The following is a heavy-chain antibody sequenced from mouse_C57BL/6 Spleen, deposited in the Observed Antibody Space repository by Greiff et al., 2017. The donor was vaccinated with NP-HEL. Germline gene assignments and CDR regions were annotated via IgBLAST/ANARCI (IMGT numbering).Heavy chain of an antibody. J-gene: IGHJ3*01. CDR2: ISYDGSN. D-gene: IGHD2-4*01. V-gene: IGHV3-6*01. CDR1: GYSITSGYY. CDR3: ARGVENYYDYFAY. Sequence: DVKLQESGPGLVKPSQSLSLTCSVTGYSITSGYYWNWIRQFPGNKLEWMGYISYDGSNNYNPSLKNRISITRDTSKNQFFLKLNSVTTEDTATYYCARGVENYYDYFAYWGQGTLVTVSA.